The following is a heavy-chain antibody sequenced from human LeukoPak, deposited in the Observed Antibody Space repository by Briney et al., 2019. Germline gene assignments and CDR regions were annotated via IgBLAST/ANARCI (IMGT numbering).Heavy chain of an antibody. CDR2: IDRDGVT. CDR3: ARENLNYGDYAIDY. Sequence: GGSLRLSCAASGFIFTKYDMHWVRHVTGRGLEWVSGIDRDGVTYYSDSVKGRFTMSRENGENSVYLHLNSLRAGDTAVYFCARENLNYGDYAIDYWGQGILVTVSS. D-gene: IGHD4-17*01. V-gene: IGHV3-13*01. CDR1: GFIFTKYD. J-gene: IGHJ4*02.